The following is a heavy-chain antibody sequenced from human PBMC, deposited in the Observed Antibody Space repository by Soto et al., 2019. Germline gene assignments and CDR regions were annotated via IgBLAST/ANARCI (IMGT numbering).Heavy chain of an antibody. CDR3: ARVGYYYDSSGYYLSFDY. D-gene: IGHD3-22*01. V-gene: IGHV1-8*01. CDR1: GYTFTSYD. J-gene: IGHJ4*02. CDR2: MNPNSGNI. Sequence: QVQLVQSGAEVKKPGASVKVFCKASGYTFTSYDINWVRQATGQGLEWMGWMNPNSGNIGYAQKFQGRVNMTRNTSISTAYMELSSLRSEDTAVYYCARVGYYYDSSGYYLSFDYWGQGTLVTVSS.